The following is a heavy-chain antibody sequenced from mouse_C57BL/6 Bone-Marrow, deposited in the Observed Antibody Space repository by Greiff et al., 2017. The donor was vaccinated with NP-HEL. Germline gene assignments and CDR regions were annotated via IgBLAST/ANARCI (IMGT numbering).Heavy chain of an antibody. Sequence: VQVVESGPGLVKPSQSLSLTCSVTGYSITSGYYWNWIRQFPGNKLEWMGYISYDGSNNYNPSLKNRISITRDTSKNQFFLKLNSVTTEDTATYYCARGVGKFAYWGQGTLVTVSA. J-gene: IGHJ3*01. CDR2: ISYDGSN. CDR1: GYSITSGYY. CDR3: ARGVGKFAY. D-gene: IGHD1-1*02. V-gene: IGHV3-6*01.